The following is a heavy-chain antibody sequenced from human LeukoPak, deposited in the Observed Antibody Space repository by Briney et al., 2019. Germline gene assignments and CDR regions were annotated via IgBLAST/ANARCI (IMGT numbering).Heavy chain of an antibody. Sequence: PSETLSLTCTVAGGSISSYYWSWIRQPPGKGLEWLGYIYYRGSTNYNPSLKSRVTISVDTSKNQFSLKLSSVTAADTAVYYCARVDWNWYFDLWGRGTLVTVSS. CDR1: GGSISSYY. CDR3: ARVDWNWYFDL. J-gene: IGHJ2*01. CDR2: IYYRGST. D-gene: IGHD3-9*01. V-gene: IGHV4-59*01.